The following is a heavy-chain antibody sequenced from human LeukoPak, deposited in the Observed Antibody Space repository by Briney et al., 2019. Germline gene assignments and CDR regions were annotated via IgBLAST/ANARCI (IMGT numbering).Heavy chain of an antibody. CDR3: ARDPPTRQYTNSFSLDY. CDR2: IWYDGNSK. Sequence: GRSLRLSCAASGFTFSSYAMHWVRQAPGKGLQWVAVIWYDGNSKYYADSVKGRFTISRDNSKNTLYLQMNSLRAEDTAVYYCARDPPTRQYTNSFSLDYWGQGTLVTVSS. CDR1: GFTFSSYA. J-gene: IGHJ4*02. D-gene: IGHD6-13*01. V-gene: IGHV3-33*01.